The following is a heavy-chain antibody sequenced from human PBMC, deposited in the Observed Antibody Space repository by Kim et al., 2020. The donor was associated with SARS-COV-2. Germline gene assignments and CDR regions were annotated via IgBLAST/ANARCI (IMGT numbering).Heavy chain of an antibody. CDR1: GYTFTSYY. CDR2: INPSGGST. J-gene: IGHJ5*02. V-gene: IGHV1-46*01. Sequence: ASVKVSCKASGYTFTSYYMHWVRQAPGQGLEWMGIINPSGGSTSYAQKFHGRVTMTRDTSTSTVYMELSSLRSEDTAVYYCARDPNAKNWFDPWGQGTLVTVSS. CDR3: ARDPNAKNWFDP.